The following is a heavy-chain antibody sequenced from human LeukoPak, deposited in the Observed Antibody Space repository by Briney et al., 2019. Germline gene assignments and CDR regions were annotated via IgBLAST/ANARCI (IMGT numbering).Heavy chain of an antibody. D-gene: IGHD2-2*03. J-gene: IGHJ5*02. CDR2: IGSNSVPT. CDR3: AKHCSGYCNTASEKRFDP. V-gene: IGHV3-23*01. Sequence: GGSLRLSCAASGFTFSSYSMNWVRQAPGKGLEWVSGIGSNSVPTVYADSVRGRFTISRDNSKSMLYLQMDSLRVEDTAVYYCAKHCSGYCNTASEKRFDPWGQGTLVTVSS. CDR1: GFTFSSYS.